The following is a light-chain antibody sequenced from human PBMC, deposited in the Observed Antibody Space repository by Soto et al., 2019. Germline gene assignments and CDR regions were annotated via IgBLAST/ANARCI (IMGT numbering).Light chain of an antibody. V-gene: IGKV3-15*01. J-gene: IGKJ1*01. Sequence: EIVMTQSPAPLSVSPGERGTLSCRASQSVSSNLAWYQQKPGQAPRLLIYGASTRATGIPARISGSGSGTEFTLTITSLQSEDFAVYYCQQYNKWRTFGQGTKVDIK. CDR1: QSVSSN. CDR2: GAS. CDR3: QQYNKWRT.